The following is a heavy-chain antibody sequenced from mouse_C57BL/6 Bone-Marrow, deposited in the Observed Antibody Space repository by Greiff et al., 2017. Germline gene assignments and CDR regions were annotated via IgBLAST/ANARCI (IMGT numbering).Heavy chain of an antibody. CDR1: GYAFSSSW. V-gene: IGHV1-82*01. J-gene: IGHJ2*01. CDR2: IYPGDGDT. Sequence: VQLQQSGPELVKPGASVKISCKASGYAFSSSWMNWVKQRPGKGLEWIGRIYPGDGDTNYNGKFKGKATLTADKSSSTAYMQLSSLTSEDSAVYFCARRRKFITTVVASDYFDYWGQGTTLTVSS. CDR3: ARRRKFITTVVASDYFDY. D-gene: IGHD1-1*01.